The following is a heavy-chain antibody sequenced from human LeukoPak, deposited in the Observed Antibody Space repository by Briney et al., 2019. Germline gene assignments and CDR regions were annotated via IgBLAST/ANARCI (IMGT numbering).Heavy chain of an antibody. D-gene: IGHD6-13*01. CDR1: GYTFTSYY. CDR2: ISAYNGNT. CDR3: ARVRGIAAAGHY. V-gene: IGHV1-18*04. Sequence: ASVKVSCKASGYTFTSYYMHWVRQAPGQGLEWMGWISAYNGNTNYAQKLQGRVTMSTDTSTSTAYMELRSLRSDDTAVYYCARVRGIAAAGHYWGQGTLVTVSS. J-gene: IGHJ4*02.